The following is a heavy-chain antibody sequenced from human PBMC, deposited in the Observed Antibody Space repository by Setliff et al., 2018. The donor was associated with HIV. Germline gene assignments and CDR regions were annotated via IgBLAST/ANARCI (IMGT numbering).Heavy chain of an antibody. CDR1: GGTFSSYA. V-gene: IGHV1-69*06. CDR3: ARNPQPTGTPDYDSLTGYYTGRYFDY. D-gene: IGHD3-9*01. J-gene: IGHJ4*02. Sequence: SVKVSCKASGGTFSSYAISWVRQAPGQGLEWMGRIIPIFGTANYAQKFQGRVTITADKSTSTAYMELSSLRSEDTAVYYCARNPQPTGTPDYDSLTGYYTGRYFDYWGRGTLVTVSS. CDR2: IIPIFGTA.